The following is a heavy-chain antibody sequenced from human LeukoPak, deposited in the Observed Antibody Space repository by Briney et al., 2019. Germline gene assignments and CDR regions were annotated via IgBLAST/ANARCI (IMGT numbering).Heavy chain of an antibody. D-gene: IGHD5-18*01. CDR1: GFTFSSYS. Sequence: GGSLRLSCAASGFTFSSYSMNWARQAPGKGLEWVSYISSSGSTIYYADSVKGRFTISRDNAKNSLYLQMNSLRAEDTAVYYCARRPGYPPYYFDYWGQGTLVTVSS. CDR2: ISSSGSTI. CDR3: ARRPGYPPYYFDY. V-gene: IGHV3-48*04. J-gene: IGHJ4*02.